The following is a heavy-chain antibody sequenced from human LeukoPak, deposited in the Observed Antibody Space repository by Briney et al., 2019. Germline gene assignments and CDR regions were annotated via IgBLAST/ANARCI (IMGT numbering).Heavy chain of an antibody. J-gene: IGHJ6*02. D-gene: IGHD3-10*01. CDR2: LYYSGST. CDR3: ARERSTGGSGSYYYYGMDV. V-gene: IGHV4-59*01. CDR1: GGSISSYY. Sequence: PSETLSLTCTVSGGSISSYYWSWIRQPPGKGLEWIGYLYYSGSTNYNPSLKSRVTISVDTSKNQFSLKLSSVTAADTAVYYCARERSTGGSGSYYYYGMDVWGQGTTVTVSS.